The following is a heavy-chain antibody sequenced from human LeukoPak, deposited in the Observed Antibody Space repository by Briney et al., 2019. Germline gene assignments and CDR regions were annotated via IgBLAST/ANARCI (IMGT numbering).Heavy chain of an antibody. D-gene: IGHD3-3*01. CDR2: ISGSGGST. CDR3: AKVYRSRITIFGVVPLGAFDI. V-gene: IGHV3-23*01. CDR1: GFTFSSYA. J-gene: IGHJ3*02. Sequence: GGSLRLSCAASGFTFSSYAMSWVRQAPGKGLEWVSAISGSGGSTYYADSVKGRFTISRDNSKNTLYLQMNSLRAEDTAVYYCAKVYRSRITIFGVVPLGAFDIWGQGTMVTVSS.